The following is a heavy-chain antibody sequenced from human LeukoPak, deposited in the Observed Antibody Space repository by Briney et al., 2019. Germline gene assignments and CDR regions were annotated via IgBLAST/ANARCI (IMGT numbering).Heavy chain of an antibody. CDR2: INPNTGVS. CDR1: GYTFTDYY. V-gene: IGHV1-2*02. J-gene: IGHJ4*02. Sequence: ASVEVSCKASGYTFTDYYLHWVRQAPGQGLEWMGWINPNTGVSNYAQKFQGRVSMTRDTSITTAYMELSRLRSDDSAVYYCARGSGSSSWYYLDHWGQGALVTVSS. D-gene: IGHD6-13*01. CDR3: ARGSGSSSWYYLDH.